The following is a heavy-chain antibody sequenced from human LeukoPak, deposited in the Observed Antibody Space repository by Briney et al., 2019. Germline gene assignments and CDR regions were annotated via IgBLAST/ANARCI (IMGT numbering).Heavy chain of an antibody. D-gene: IGHD5-18*01. CDR3: AKDKGPSRGYSYGPYYYYGRDV. CDR2: ISWNSGSI. J-gene: IGHJ6*04. CDR1: GFTFDDYA. V-gene: IGHV3-9*01. Sequence: PGGSLRLSCAASGFTFDDYAMHWVRQAPGKGLEWVSGISWNSGSIGYADSVKGRFTISRDNAKNSLYLQMNSLRAEDTALYYCAKDKGPSRGYSYGPYYYYGRDVWAKGPTVTVPS.